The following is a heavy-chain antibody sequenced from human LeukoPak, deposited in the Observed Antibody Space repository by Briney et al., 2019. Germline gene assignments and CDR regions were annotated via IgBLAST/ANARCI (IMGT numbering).Heavy chain of an antibody. CDR2: IKSKTDGGTT. D-gene: IGHD3-10*01. CDR3: TTDYYGSGSYPDAFDI. V-gene: IGHV3-15*01. Sequence: GGSLRLSCTASGLTFFTNYMSWVRQAPGKGLEWVGRIKSKTDGGTTDYAAPVKGRFTISRDDSKNTLYLQMNSLKTEDTAVYYCTTDYYGSGSYPDAFDIWGRGTMVTVSS. J-gene: IGHJ3*02. CDR1: GLTFFTNY.